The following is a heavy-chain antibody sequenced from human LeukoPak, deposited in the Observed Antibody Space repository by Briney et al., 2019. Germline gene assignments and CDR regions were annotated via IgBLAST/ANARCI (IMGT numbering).Heavy chain of an antibody. D-gene: IGHD3-9*01. CDR2: INPNSGGT. V-gene: IGHV1-2*02. CDR1: GFTLTGYY. J-gene: IGHJ4*02. CDR3: ARDPDDILTGYSDYDNY. Sequence: ASVKVSCKASGFTLTGYYMHWVRRAPGQGLEWMGWINPNSGGTNYAQKFQGRITMTRDTSISTAYMELSRLRSDDTAVYYCARDPDDILTGYSDYDNYWGQGTLVTVSS.